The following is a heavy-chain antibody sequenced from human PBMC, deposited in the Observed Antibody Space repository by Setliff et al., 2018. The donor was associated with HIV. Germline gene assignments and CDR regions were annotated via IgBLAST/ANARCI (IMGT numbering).Heavy chain of an antibody. D-gene: IGHD2-15*01. CDR3: VSTPGVFYFDF. Sequence: GESLKISCAASGFTFGSYWMSWVRQAPGQGLEYVAHIKGDGSKTKYVDSVRGRFTISRDNAKKSLYLQMNSLRAEDTAVYYCVSTPGVFYFDFWGQGTPVTVSS. V-gene: IGHV3-7*03. CDR1: GFTFGSYW. J-gene: IGHJ4*02. CDR2: IKGDGSKT.